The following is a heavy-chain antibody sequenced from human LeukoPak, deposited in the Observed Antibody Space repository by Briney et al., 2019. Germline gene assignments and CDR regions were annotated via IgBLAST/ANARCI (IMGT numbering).Heavy chain of an antibody. CDR1: GFTVSSNY. CDR3: ARDRPRSSFDY. Sequence: GGSLRLSCAASGFTVSSNYMSWVRQAPRKGLEWASVIYSGGSTYYADSVKGRFTISRDNSKNTLYLQMNSLRAEDTAVYYCARDRPRSSFDYWGQGTLVTVSS. V-gene: IGHV3-66*01. CDR2: IYSGGST. J-gene: IGHJ4*02.